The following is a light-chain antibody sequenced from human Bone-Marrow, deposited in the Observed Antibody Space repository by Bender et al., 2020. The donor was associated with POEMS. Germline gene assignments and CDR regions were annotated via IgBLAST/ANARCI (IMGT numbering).Light chain of an antibody. J-gene: IGLJ3*02. CDR2: EVT. CDR1: TSDVGDYNS. CDR3: CSYASSSTL. V-gene: IGLV2-8*01. Sequence: QSALTQPPSASGSPGQSVTVSCTGTTSDVGDYNSVSWYQLHTGKAPKLLIYEVTKRPSGVPDRFSGSKSGNTASLTISGLQTEDEADYFCCSYASSSTLFGGGTKLTVL.